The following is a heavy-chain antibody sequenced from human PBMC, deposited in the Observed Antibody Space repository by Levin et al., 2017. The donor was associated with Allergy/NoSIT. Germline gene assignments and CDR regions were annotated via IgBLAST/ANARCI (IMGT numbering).Heavy chain of an antibody. D-gene: IGHD3-10*01. CDR1: GGSINRDIFY. V-gene: IGHV4-39*02. Sequence: SQTLSLTCTVSGGSINRDIFYWGFIRQPPGKGLEWIGTMYYDGGTYYNTSLKSRGTISVDTPKNHFSLNLSSVTAADSAVYYCASLRPGSAVTFDYWGLGILVTVSS. CDR3: ASLRPGSAVTFDY. CDR2: MYYDGGT. J-gene: IGHJ4*02.